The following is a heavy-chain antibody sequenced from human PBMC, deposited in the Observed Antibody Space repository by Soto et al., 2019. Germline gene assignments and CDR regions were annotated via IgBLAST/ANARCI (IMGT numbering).Heavy chain of an antibody. J-gene: IGHJ4*02. CDR2: INPNSGGT. D-gene: IGHD5-18*01. CDR1: GYTFTGYY. CDR3: ARSDGYNSNFDY. Sequence: ASVKVSFKASGYTFTGYYMHWVRQAPGQGLEWMGWINPNSGGTNYAQKFQGRVTMTRDKSISTAYLQWSSLKASDTAMYSCARSDGYNSNFDYWGKGTLVTVSS. V-gene: IGHV1-2*02.